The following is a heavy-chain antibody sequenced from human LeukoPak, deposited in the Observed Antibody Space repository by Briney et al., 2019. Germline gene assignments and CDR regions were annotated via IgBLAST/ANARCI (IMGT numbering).Heavy chain of an antibody. J-gene: IGHJ5*02. Sequence: ASVKVSCKASGYTFTSYDINWVRQATGQGLEWMGWMNPKSGNTGFAQKFQGRVTMTRNTSISTAYMELSTLRSEDTAVYYCAREGDVHWNHDYSWFHPWGQGTLVTVSS. CDR3: AREGDVHWNHDYSWFHP. V-gene: IGHV1-8*01. CDR1: GYTFTSYD. CDR2: MNPKSGNT. D-gene: IGHD1-1*01.